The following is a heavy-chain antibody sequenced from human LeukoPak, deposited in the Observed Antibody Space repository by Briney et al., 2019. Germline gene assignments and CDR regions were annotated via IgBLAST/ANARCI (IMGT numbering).Heavy chain of an antibody. CDR1: GFAFSSRA. CDR2: ISDSGDST. CDR3: AKDARRSSGWYFFDH. Sequence: RTGGSLRLSCAASGFAFSSRAMGWVRQAPGKGLEWVSVISDSGDSTYYADSVKGRFTISRDNSKNTLYLQMNSLRAEDTAVYYCAKDARRSSGWYFFDHWGQGTLVTVSS. D-gene: IGHD6-19*01. J-gene: IGHJ4*02. V-gene: IGHV3-23*01.